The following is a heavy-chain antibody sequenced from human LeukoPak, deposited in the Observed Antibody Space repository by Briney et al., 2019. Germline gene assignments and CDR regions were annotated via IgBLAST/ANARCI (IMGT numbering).Heavy chain of an antibody. Sequence: GGSLRLSCVVSGFPFSGSWVTWVRQVPGKGLEWVANMKDDYTEKFYLDSVRGRFTISRDNAKNSLFLQMDSLRVEDTAVYYCATVAPRWLLYNWGQGTLVTVSS. CDR3: ATVAPRWLLYN. D-gene: IGHD3-3*01. CDR1: GFPFSGSW. J-gene: IGHJ4*02. V-gene: IGHV3-7*03. CDR2: MKDDYTEK.